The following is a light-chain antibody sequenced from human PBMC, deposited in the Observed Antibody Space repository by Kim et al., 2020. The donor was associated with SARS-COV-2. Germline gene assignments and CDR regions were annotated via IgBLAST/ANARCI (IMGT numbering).Light chain of an antibody. CDR1: RLGHKY. Sequence: SYELTQPPSVSVSPGQTASITCSGDRLGHKYVCWYRHMPGQSPEVVIYQDTKRPSGIPERFSGSNSGNTATLTISGTQDVDEADYYCQVWDSTTTVFGGGTQLTVL. J-gene: IGLJ2*01. CDR2: QDT. CDR3: QVWDSTTTV. V-gene: IGLV3-1*01.